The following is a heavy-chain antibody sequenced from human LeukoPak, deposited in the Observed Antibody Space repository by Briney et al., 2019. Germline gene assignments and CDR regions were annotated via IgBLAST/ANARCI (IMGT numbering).Heavy chain of an antibody. CDR3: AKISGGNPRRTWFDP. J-gene: IGHJ5*02. Sequence: GGSLRLSCAASGFTFSSYWMSWVRQAPGKGLEWVADIKQDGSEKYYVDSVKGRFTISRDNAKNSLYLQMNSLRAEDTAVYYCAKISGGNPRRTWFDPWGQGTLVTVSS. V-gene: IGHV3-7*01. CDR2: IKQDGSEK. CDR1: GFTFSSYW. D-gene: IGHD3-16*01.